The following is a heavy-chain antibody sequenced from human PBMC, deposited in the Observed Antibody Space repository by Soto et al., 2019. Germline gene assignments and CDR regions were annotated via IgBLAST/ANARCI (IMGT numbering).Heavy chain of an antibody. D-gene: IGHD1-26*01. CDR3: ARAGDKEWELLLDFDY. V-gene: IGHV1-46*01. CDR2: INPSGGST. CDR1: GYTFTSYY. Sequence: ASVKVSCKASGYTFTSYYMHWVRQAPGQGLEWMGIINPSGGSTSYAQKFQGRVTMTRDTSTSTVYMELSSLRSEDTAVYYCARAGDKEWELLLDFDYWGQGTLVTVSS. J-gene: IGHJ4*02.